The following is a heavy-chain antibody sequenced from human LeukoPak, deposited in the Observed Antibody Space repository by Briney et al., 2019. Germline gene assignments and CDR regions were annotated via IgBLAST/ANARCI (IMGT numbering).Heavy chain of an antibody. Sequence: SSGTLSLTCSVSGGSISSHYWSWIRQPPGKGLEWIGEINHSGSTNYNTSLKSRVTISVDTSKNQFSLKLSSVTAADTAVYYCASLFPFDYWGQGTLVTV. CDR2: INHSGST. J-gene: IGHJ4*02. CDR3: ASLFPFDY. V-gene: IGHV4-34*01. D-gene: IGHD3-3*01. CDR1: GGSISSHY.